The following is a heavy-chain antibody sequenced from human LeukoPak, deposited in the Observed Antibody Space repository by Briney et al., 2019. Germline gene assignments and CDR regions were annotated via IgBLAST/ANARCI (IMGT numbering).Heavy chain of an antibody. V-gene: IGHV3-11*06. CDR1: GFTFSDYY. D-gene: IGHD1-26*01. CDR2: IGTSSSST. CDR3: ARGHSGSYQRTDAFDI. J-gene: IGHJ3*02. Sequence: GGSLRLSCAASGFTFSDYYMNWIRQAPGKELEWVSYIGTSSSSTNYADSVKGRLTISRDNAKKSLYLQMNSLRAEDTAMYYCARGHSGSYQRTDAFDIWGQGTMVTVSS.